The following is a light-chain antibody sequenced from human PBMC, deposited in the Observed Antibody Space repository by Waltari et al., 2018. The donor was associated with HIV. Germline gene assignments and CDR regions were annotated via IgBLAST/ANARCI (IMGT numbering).Light chain of an antibody. CDR2: AAS. V-gene: IGKV3-20*01. J-gene: IGKJ1*01. CDR3: QQYGSSPRT. Sequence: EIVLTQSPGTLSLSPGARATFSFRASQSISSNYLAWYQQKPGQAPRLFISAASSRATGIPDRFSGSGSGTDFTLTISRLEPEDFAVYFCQQYGSSPRTFGQGTRVEIK. CDR1: QSISSNY.